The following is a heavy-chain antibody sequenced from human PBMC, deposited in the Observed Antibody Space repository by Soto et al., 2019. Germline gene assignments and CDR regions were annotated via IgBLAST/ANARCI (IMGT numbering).Heavy chain of an antibody. CDR1: GGYISIYY. CDR3: AKDKYLDV. CDR2: IFFNGST. Sequence: SETLSLTCTVSGGYISIYYWSWIRQPPGRGLEWIGNIFFNGSTNYNPSLKTRVTMSIDTSKNQISLKLSSVTTADTAFYYCAKDKYLDVWSQGTLVTVSS. J-gene: IGHJ4*02. V-gene: IGHV4-59*01.